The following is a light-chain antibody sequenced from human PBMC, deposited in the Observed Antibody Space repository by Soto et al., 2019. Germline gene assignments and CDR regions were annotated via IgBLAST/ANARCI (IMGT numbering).Light chain of an antibody. CDR1: ESVSSNY. CDR3: QQYGTSLWT. Sequence: EMVLTQSPGTLSLSPGERATLSCRASESVSSNYVAWYQQKPGQAPRLLIYGASSRATGIPDRISGSGSGTDFTLTISRLEPEDFAVYYCQQYGTSLWTFGQGTKVAIK. CDR2: GAS. J-gene: IGKJ1*01. V-gene: IGKV3-20*01.